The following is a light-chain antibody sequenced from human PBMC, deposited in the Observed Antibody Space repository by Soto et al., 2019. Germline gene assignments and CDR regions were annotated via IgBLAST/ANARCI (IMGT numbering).Light chain of an antibody. V-gene: IGLV2-14*01. Sequence: QSALTQPASVSGSPGQSITISCTGTSSDVGSYNYVSWYQLHPGKAPKLMIYEVSNRPSGVSNRFSGSKSGDTASLTISGLQAEDEADYYCSSYTTGTTLYVFGTGTKVTV. CDR1: SSDVGSYNY. CDR2: EVS. J-gene: IGLJ1*01. CDR3: SSYTTGTTLYV.